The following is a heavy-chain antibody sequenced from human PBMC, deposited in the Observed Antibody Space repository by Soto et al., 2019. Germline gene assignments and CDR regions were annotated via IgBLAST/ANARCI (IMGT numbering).Heavy chain of an antibody. CDR1: GYTFTSYY. CDR3: ARVDPYCSGGSCYSDY. CDR2: MNPNSGNT. J-gene: IGHJ4*02. Sequence: ASVKVSCKASGYTFTSYYMHWVRQAPGQGLEWMGRMNPNSGNTGYAQQFNGRVTMTRRTSIITAYMELSSLTSDDTAVYFCARVDPYCSGGSCYSDYWGQGTLVTVSS. D-gene: IGHD2-15*01. V-gene: IGHV1-8*02.